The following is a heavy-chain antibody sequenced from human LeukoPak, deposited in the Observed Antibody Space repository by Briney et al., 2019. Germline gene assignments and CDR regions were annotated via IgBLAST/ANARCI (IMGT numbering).Heavy chain of an antibody. J-gene: IGHJ4*02. CDR2: ISGSGGST. Sequence: GGSLRLSCAASGFTFSSYAMSWVRQAPGKGLEWVSAISGSGGSTYYADSVKGRFTISRDNSKNTLCLQMNSLRAEDTAVYYCAKGDRRGDFWSGYYKAYFDYWGQGTLVTVSS. CDR1: GFTFSSYA. CDR3: AKGDRRGDFWSGYYKAYFDY. V-gene: IGHV3-23*01. D-gene: IGHD3-3*01.